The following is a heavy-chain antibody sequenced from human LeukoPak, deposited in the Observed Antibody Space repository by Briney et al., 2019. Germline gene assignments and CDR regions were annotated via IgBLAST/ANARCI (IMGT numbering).Heavy chain of an antibody. V-gene: IGHV3-66*01. D-gene: IGHD3-10*01. J-gene: IGHJ3*02. CDR2: IYSGGDT. Sequence: GGSLRLSCAASGFTVSSNYMGWVRQAPGKGLEWVSVIYSGGDTYYADSVKGRFTISRDNSKNMIYLEMSSLKAEDTAVYYCARGLGYYYGSGSYVFEVRDAFDIWGQGTMVTVSS. CDR3: ARGLGYYYGSGSYVFEVRDAFDI. CDR1: GFTVSSNY.